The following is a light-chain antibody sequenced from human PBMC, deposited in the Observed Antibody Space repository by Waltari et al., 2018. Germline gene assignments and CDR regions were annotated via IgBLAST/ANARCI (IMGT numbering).Light chain of an antibody. CDR3: QKYERLPAT. J-gene: IGKJ1*01. CDR2: DVS. CDR1: QSVGRS. Sequence: GATLSCRARQSVGRSLVWYQQKPGQAPRLLIYDVSRRATGIPDRFSGSGYGTDFSLTISRLEPEDFAVYYCQKYERLPATFGQGTTVEIK. V-gene: IGKV3-20*01.